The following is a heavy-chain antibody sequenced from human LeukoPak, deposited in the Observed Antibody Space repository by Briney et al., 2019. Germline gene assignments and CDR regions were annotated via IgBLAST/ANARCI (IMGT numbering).Heavy chain of an antibody. CDR3: ATTRGGYCFDY. D-gene: IGHD1-14*01. J-gene: IGHJ4*02. CDR2: MSGSGGST. CDR1: GFTFSSYA. Sequence: PGGSLRLSCAASGFTFSSYAMSWVRQAPGKGLEWVSLMSGSGGSTYYADSVKGRFTISRDNSKNTLYLQMNSLRAEDTAVYYCATTRGGYCFDYWGQGTLVTVSS. V-gene: IGHV3-23*01.